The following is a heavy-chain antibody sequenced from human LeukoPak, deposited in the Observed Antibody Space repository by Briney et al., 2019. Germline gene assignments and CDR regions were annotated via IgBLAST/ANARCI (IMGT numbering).Heavy chain of an antibody. J-gene: IGHJ6*03. Sequence: GGSLRLSCAASGFTFDDYGMSWVRQAPGKGLVWVSGINWNGGSTGYADSVKGRFTISRDNAKNSLYLQMNSLRAEDTALYYCARGKSDYYYYMDVWGKGTTVTVSS. V-gene: IGHV3-20*04. CDR2: INWNGGST. CDR3: ARGKSDYYYYMDV. CDR1: GFTFDDYG.